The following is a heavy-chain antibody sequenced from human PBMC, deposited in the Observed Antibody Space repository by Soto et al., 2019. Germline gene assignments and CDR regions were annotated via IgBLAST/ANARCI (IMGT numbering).Heavy chain of an antibody. V-gene: IGHV4-31*11. CDR3: ARGPGI. Sequence: PSETLSLTCAVSGGSISTSNWWSWVRQHPGKGLEWIGYIYYSGSTYYNPSLKSRVTISVDTSKNQFSLKLSSVTAADTAVYYCARGPGIWGQGTLVTVSS. CDR2: IYYSGST. J-gene: IGHJ4*02. CDR1: GGSISTSNW.